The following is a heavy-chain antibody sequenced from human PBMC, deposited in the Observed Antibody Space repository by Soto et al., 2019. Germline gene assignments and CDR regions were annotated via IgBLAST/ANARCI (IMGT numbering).Heavy chain of an antibody. CDR2: INHSGST. CDR3: ARRLGWGSSWYK. J-gene: IGHJ4*02. D-gene: IGHD6-13*01. V-gene: IGHV4-34*01. CDR1: GGSFSGYY. Sequence: QVQLQQWGAGLLKPSETLSLTCAVYGGSFSGYYWSWIRQPPGKGLEWIGEINHSGSTNYNPSLKSRVTISVDTSKNQFSLKLSSVTAADTAVYYCARRLGWGSSWYKWGQGTLVTVSS.